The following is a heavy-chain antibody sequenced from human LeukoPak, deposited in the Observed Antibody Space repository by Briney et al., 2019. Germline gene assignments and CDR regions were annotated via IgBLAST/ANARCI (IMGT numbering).Heavy chain of an antibody. Sequence: PGGSLRLSCAASGFTFSSYAMHWVRQAPGKGLEWVAVISYDGNNNYYADSVKGRFTISRDNSKNTLNLQMNSLRPEDTAVYYCAREQLYSGYYGMDVWGQGTTVTVSS. J-gene: IGHJ6*02. CDR3: AREQLYSGYYGMDV. CDR1: GFTFSSYA. D-gene: IGHD2-21*01. CDR2: ISYDGNNN. V-gene: IGHV3-30-3*01.